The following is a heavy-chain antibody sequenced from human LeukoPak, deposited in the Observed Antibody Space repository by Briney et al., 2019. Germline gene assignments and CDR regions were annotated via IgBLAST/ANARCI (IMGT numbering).Heavy chain of an antibody. Sequence: GGSLRLSCAASGFTFSSYGMHWVRQARGKGLEWVAVIWYDGSNKYYADSVKGRFTISRDNSKNTLYLQMNSLRAEDTAVYYCARENTFDAFDIWGQGTMVTVSS. CDR3: ARENTFDAFDI. CDR1: GFTFSSYG. V-gene: IGHV3-33*01. J-gene: IGHJ3*02. D-gene: IGHD3-16*01. CDR2: IWYDGSNK.